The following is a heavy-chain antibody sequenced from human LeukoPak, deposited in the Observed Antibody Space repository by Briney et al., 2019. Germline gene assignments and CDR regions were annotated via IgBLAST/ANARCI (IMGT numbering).Heavy chain of an antibody. CDR2: IIPILGIA. CDR1: GGTFSSYA. CDR3: ARDYSSGWYWDYYYGMDV. D-gene: IGHD6-19*01. J-gene: IGHJ6*02. Sequence: GASVKVSCKASGGTFSSYAISWVRQAPGQGLEWMGRIIPILGIANYAQKFQGRVTITADKSTSTAYMELRSLRSDDTAVYYCARDYSSGWYWDYYYGMDVWGQGTAVTVSS. V-gene: IGHV1-69*04.